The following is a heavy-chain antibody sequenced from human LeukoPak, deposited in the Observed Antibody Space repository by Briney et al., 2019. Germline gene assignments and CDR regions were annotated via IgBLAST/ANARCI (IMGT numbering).Heavy chain of an antibody. CDR1: GGSFSGYY. CDR2: INHSGST. J-gene: IGHJ5*02. D-gene: IGHD2-2*01. CDR3: ARERYCSRTTCYDSTKWFDP. Sequence: SETLSLTCAVYGGSFSGYYWSWIRQPPGKGLECIGEINHSGSTNYNPSLKSRLTISVDTSKNQFSLKLSSVTAADTAVYYCARERYCSRTTCYDSTKWFDPWGQGTLVTVSS. V-gene: IGHV4-34*01.